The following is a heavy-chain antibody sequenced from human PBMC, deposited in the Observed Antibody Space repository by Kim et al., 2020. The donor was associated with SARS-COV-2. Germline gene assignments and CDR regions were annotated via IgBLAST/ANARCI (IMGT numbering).Heavy chain of an antibody. Sequence: SETLTLTCTVSGDSLSSDYWSWNRQPAGKGLEWIGRIYTSGRTNYNPSLQSRVTMSVDMSKNQFSLKLSSVTAADTAAYYCSSAVGHWGQGTLVTVSS. CDR3: SSAVGH. CDR1: GDSLSSDY. J-gene: IGHJ4*02. CDR2: IYTSGRT. D-gene: IGHD2-15*01. V-gene: IGHV4-4*07.